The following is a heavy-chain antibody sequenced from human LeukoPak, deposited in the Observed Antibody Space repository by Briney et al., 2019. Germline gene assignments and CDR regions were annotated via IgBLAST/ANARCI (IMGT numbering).Heavy chain of an antibody. Sequence: GASVKVSCKASGGTFSSYAISWVRQAPGQGLEWMGGIIPIFGTANYAQKFQGRVTITADESTSTAYMELSSLRSEDTAVYYCASSLGYGDYVFWGQGTLVTVSS. V-gene: IGHV1-69*13. D-gene: IGHD4-17*01. CDR2: IIPIFGTA. J-gene: IGHJ4*02. CDR3: ASSLGYGDYVF. CDR1: GGTFSSYA.